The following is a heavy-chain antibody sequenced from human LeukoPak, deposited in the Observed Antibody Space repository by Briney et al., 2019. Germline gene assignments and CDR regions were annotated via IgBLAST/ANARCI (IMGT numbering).Heavy chain of an antibody. V-gene: IGHV3-23*01. Sequence: GGSLRLSCVASGFTFSSYAMSWVRQAPGEGLEWVSSISGSGGSTYYADSVKGRFTISRDNSKNTLYLQMNSLRAEDTAVYYCAKDEGWVVVVAATRDYWGQGTLVTVSS. D-gene: IGHD2-15*01. CDR1: GFTFSSYA. J-gene: IGHJ4*02. CDR3: AKDEGWVVVVAATRDY. CDR2: ISGSGGST.